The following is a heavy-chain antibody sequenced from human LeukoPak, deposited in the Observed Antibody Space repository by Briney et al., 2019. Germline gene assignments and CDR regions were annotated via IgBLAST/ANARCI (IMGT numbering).Heavy chain of an antibody. Sequence: APVKVSCTASGGTFSSYAISWVRQAPGQGLEWMGWMNPNSGNTGFAQKFQGRVTMTRDTSISTAYMELSSLRSEDTAVYYCARGRGYSYGYADYWGQGTLVTVSS. CDR3: ARGRGYSYGYADY. CDR1: GGTFSSYA. V-gene: IGHV1-8*02. D-gene: IGHD5-18*01. CDR2: MNPNSGNT. J-gene: IGHJ4*02.